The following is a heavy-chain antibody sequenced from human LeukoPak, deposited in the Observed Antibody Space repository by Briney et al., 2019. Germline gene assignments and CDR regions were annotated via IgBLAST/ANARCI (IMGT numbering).Heavy chain of an antibody. V-gene: IGHV4-34*01. J-gene: IGHJ4*02. CDR2: INHSGST. D-gene: IGHD6-19*01. CDR1: GGSFSGYY. CDR3: ARVKQWRDFDY. Sequence: PSETLSLTCAVYGGSFSGYYWSWIRQPPGKGLEWIGEINHSGSTNYNPSLKSRVTISVDTSKNQFSLKLSSVTAADTAVYYCARVKQWRDFDYWGQGTLVTVSS.